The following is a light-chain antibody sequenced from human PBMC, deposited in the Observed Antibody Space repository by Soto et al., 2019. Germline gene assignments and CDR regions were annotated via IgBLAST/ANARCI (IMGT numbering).Light chain of an antibody. CDR1: NSNLGAGYD. V-gene: IGLV1-40*01. Sequence: QSVLTQAPAVAGGPGQRVTISCTGNNSNLGAGYDVHWYQQLPGAAPKLVIFGNRNRPSGVPERFSGSKSGTSASLAITGLQAEDEADYYCQAYDYSLTAFVFGGGTKVTVL. J-gene: IGLJ3*02. CDR3: QAYDYSLTAFV. CDR2: GNR.